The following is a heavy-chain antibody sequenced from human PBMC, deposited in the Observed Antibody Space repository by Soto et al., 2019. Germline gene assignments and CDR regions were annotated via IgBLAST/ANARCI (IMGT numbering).Heavy chain of an antibody. CDR1: GFSLSTSGVG. CDR2: IYWDDDK. D-gene: IGHD3-10*01. Sequence: QITLKESGPTLVKPTQTLTLTCTFSGFSLSTSGVGVGWIRQPPGKALEWLALIYWDDDKRYSPSLKSRLTITKDTSKNQVVITMTNMDPVDTATYYCARGDSYYYYMDVWGKGTTVTVSS. CDR3: ARGDSYYYYMDV. J-gene: IGHJ6*03. V-gene: IGHV2-5*02.